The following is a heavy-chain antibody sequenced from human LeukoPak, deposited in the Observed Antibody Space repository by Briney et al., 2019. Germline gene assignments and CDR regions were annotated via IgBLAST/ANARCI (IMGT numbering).Heavy chain of an antibody. J-gene: IGHJ3*02. CDR2: ISAYNGDI. V-gene: IGHV1-18*01. CDR1: GYTFTKYG. Sequence: ASVKVSCKASGYTFTKYGVSWVRQAPGQGLEWMGWISAYNGDIKYAQRGKGRVTMSTDTSTSTVYMELRSLRSDDTAVYYCARESGSDAFDIWGQGTMVTVSS. CDR3: ARESGSDAFDI.